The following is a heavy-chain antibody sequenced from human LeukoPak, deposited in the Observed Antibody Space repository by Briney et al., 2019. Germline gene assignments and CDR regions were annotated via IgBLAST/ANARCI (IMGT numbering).Heavy chain of an antibody. D-gene: IGHD3-22*01. Sequence: SQTLSLTCAISGDSVSSNSAAWNWIRQSPSRGLEWLGRTYYRSKWYNDYAVSVKSRITVNPDTSKNQFSLQLNSVTPEDTAVYYCARDGVNYYDSSGYYYGRANYYYGMDVWGQGTTVTVSS. J-gene: IGHJ6*02. CDR2: TYYRSKWYN. CDR3: ARDGVNYYDSSGYYYGRANYYYGMDV. CDR1: GDSVSSNSAA. V-gene: IGHV6-1*01.